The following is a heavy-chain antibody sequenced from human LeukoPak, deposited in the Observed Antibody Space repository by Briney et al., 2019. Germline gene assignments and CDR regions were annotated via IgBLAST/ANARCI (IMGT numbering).Heavy chain of an antibody. Sequence: GGSLRLSCAASGFTFSSYGMHWVRQAPGKGLEWVAVISYDGSNKYYADSVKGRFTISRDNSKNTLYLQMNSLRAEDTAVYYCAKAGFLEWDFDYWGQGTLVTVSS. CDR3: AKAGFLEWDFDY. V-gene: IGHV3-30*18. J-gene: IGHJ4*02. D-gene: IGHD3-3*01. CDR1: GFTFSSYG. CDR2: ISYDGSNK.